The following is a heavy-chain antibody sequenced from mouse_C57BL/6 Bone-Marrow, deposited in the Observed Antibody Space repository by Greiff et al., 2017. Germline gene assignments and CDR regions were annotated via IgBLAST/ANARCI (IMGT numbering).Heavy chain of an antibody. CDR3: ARSDYYYGSSYGYFDV. CDR1: GYTFTSYG. V-gene: IGHV1-81*01. Sequence: QVQLKESGAELARPGASVKLSCKASGYTFTSYGISWVKQRTGQGLEWIGEIYPRSGNTYYNEKFKGKATLPADKSSSTAYMELRSLTSEDSAVYFCARSDYYYGSSYGYFDVWGTGTTVTVSS. D-gene: IGHD1-1*01. J-gene: IGHJ1*03. CDR2: IYPRSGNT.